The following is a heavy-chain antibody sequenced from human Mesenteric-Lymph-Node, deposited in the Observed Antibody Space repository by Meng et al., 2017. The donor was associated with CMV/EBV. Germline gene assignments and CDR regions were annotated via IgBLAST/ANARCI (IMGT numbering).Heavy chain of an antibody. D-gene: IGHD2-2*01. CDR1: GGSVSSGSYY. J-gene: IGHJ3*02. CDR2: IYYSGST. Sequence: SETLSLTCTVSGGSVSSGSYYWSWIRQPPGKGLEWIGYIYYSGSTKNNPSLESRVTISVDTSKNQFSLKLSSVTAADTAVYYCARAGHVVVSAFDIWGQGTMVTVSS. CDR3: ARAGHVVVSAFDI. V-gene: IGHV4-61*01.